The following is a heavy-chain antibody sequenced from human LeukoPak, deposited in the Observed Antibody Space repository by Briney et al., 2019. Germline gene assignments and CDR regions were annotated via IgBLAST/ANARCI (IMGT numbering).Heavy chain of an antibody. CDR2: ISISGSTI. V-gene: IGHV3-48*04. D-gene: IGHD2-15*01. CDR3: ARNALLSARMDV. CDR1: GFTFSSYW. Sequence: GGSLRLSCAASGFTFSSYWMNWVRQAPGKGLEWVSYISISGSTIYYADSVKGRFTISRDNPKNSLYLQMNSLRAEDTAVYYCARNALLSARMDVWGKGTTVTVSS. J-gene: IGHJ6*03.